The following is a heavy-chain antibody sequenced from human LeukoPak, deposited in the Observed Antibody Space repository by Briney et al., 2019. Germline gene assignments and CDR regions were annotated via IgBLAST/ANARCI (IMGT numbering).Heavy chain of an antibody. CDR1: GFTFSSYA. CDR2: FSGSGGST. CDR3: AREQQRNAFDI. V-gene: IGHV3-23*01. J-gene: IGHJ3*02. Sequence: GGSLRLSCAASGFTFSSYAMSWVRQAPGKGLECISGFSGSGGSTYYADSVKGRFTISRDNSKNTLYLQMNSLRAEDTAVYYCAREQQRNAFDIWGQGTMVTVSS. D-gene: IGHD6-13*01.